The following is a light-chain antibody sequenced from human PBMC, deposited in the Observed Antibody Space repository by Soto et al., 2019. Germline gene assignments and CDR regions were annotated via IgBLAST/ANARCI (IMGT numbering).Light chain of an antibody. CDR3: CSYAGTS. CDR1: SSDVGGYNY. V-gene: IGLV2-8*01. Sequence: QSALTQPPSASGSPGQSVTISCTGTSSDVGGYNYVSWYQQHPGKAPKLMIYEVSKRPSGVPDRFSGSKSGNTASLTVSGLQAEDEAEYYCCSYAGTSFGGGTKLTVL. J-gene: IGLJ2*01. CDR2: EVS.